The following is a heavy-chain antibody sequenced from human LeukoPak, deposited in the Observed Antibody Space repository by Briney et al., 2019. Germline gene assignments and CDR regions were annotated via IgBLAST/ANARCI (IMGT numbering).Heavy chain of an antibody. D-gene: IGHD5-18*01. CDR3: AAACEYSYGHPWDFDY. V-gene: IGHV1-69-2*01. CDR1: GYTFTDYY. Sequence: ASVKISCKVSGYTFTDYYMHWVQQAPGQGLEWMGLVDPKDGETIYAEKFQGRVTITADTSTDTAYMELSSLRSEDTAVYYCAAACEYSYGHPWDFDYWGQGTLVTVSS. J-gene: IGHJ4*02. CDR2: VDPKDGET.